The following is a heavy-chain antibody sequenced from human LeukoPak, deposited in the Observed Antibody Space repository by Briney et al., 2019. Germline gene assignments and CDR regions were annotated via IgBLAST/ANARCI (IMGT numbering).Heavy chain of an antibody. D-gene: IGHD2-15*01. CDR3: AKDYESGDIVVVVAAFDYFDY. Sequence: GGSLRLSCAASGLTFSSYAMSWVRQAPGKGLEWVSAISGSGGSTYYADSVKGRFTISRDNSKNTLYLQMNSLRAEDTAVYYCAKDYESGDIVVVVAAFDYFDYWGQGTLVTVSS. V-gene: IGHV3-23*01. CDR1: GLTFSSYA. J-gene: IGHJ4*02. CDR2: ISGSGGST.